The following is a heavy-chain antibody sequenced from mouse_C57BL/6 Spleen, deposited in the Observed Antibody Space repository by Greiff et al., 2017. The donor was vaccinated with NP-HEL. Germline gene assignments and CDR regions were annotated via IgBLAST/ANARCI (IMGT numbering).Heavy chain of an antibody. CDR2: IDPSDSET. CDR1: GYTFTSYW. J-gene: IGHJ4*01. Sequence: QVHVKQPGAELVRPGSSVKLSCKASGYTFTSYWMHWVKQRPIQGLEWIGNIDPSDSETHYNQKFKDKATLTVDKSSSTAYMQLSSLTSEDSAVYYCARRLGGYAMDYWGQGTSVTVSS. D-gene: IGHD4-1*01. CDR3: ARRLGGYAMDY. V-gene: IGHV1-52*01.